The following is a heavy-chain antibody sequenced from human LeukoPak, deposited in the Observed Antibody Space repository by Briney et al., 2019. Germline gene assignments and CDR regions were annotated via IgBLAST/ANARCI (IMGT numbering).Heavy chain of an antibody. V-gene: IGHV1-2*02. CDR3: ARGDLTMILEVTEYYFDY. D-gene: IGHD3-22*01. Sequence: ASVKVSCKASGYTFTDYYIHWVRQAPGQGLEWMGWINPNSGGTNYAQKFQGRVTMTRDTSISTAYMELSNLRSDDAAVYFCARGDLTMILEVTEYYFDYWGQGTLVTVSS. J-gene: IGHJ4*02. CDR2: INPNSGGT. CDR1: GYTFTDYY.